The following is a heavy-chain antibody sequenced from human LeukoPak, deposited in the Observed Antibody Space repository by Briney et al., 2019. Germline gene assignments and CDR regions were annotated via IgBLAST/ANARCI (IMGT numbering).Heavy chain of an antibody. CDR1: GGSISSGDYY. J-gene: IGHJ3*02. Sequence: PSQTLSLTCTVSGGSISSGDYYWSWIRQPPGKGLEWIGYISHSGNSYFNPSLKSRIILSVDTSKNQFSLKLTSVTAADTAVYYCTRRDPVSRGYMYGSAFDIWGQGTMLTVSS. D-gene: IGHD5-18*01. CDR3: TRRDPVSRGYMYGSAFDI. V-gene: IGHV4-30-4*08. CDR2: ISHSGNS.